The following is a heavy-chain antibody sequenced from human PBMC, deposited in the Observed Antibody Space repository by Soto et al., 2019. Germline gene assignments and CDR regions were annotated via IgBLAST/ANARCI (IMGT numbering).Heavy chain of an antibody. D-gene: IGHD3-3*01. CDR1: GGSFSGYY. V-gene: IGHV4-34*01. Sequence: QVQLQQWGAGLLKPSETLSLTCAVYGGSFSGYYWSWIRQPPGKGLEWIGEINHSGSTNYNPSLKRRVTISVDTSKTQFSLKLSSVTAADTAVYYCAREGGITIFGVVISRDAFDIWGQGTMVTVSS. J-gene: IGHJ3*02. CDR3: AREGGITIFGVVISRDAFDI. CDR2: INHSGST.